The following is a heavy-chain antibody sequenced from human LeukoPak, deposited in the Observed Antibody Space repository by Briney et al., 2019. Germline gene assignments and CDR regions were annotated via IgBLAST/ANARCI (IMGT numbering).Heavy chain of an antibody. Sequence: GASVKVSCKASGYTFTGYYMHWVRQAPGQGLEWMGWINPNSGGTNYAQKFQGRVTMTRDTSISTAYMELSRLRSDDTAVYYCARDNVWFGESQGSDYWGQGTLVTVSS. CDR2: INPNSGGT. CDR1: GYTFTGYY. V-gene: IGHV1-2*02. D-gene: IGHD3-10*01. J-gene: IGHJ4*02. CDR3: ARDNVWFGESQGSDY.